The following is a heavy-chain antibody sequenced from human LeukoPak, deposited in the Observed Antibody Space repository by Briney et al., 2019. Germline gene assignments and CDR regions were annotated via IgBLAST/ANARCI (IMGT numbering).Heavy chain of an antibody. CDR2: IYHSGST. J-gene: IGHJ4*02. CDR1: GYSISSGYY. V-gene: IGHV4-38-2*02. Sequence: SETLSLTCTVSGYSISSGYYWGWIRQPPGKGLEWIGRIYHSGSTYYNPSLKSRVTISVDTSKNQFSLKLSSVTAADTAVYYCARGDYGDYGYWGQGTLVTVSS. CDR3: ARGDYGDYGY. D-gene: IGHD4-17*01.